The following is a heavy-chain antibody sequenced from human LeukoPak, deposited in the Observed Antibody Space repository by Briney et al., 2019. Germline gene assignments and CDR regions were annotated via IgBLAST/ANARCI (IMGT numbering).Heavy chain of an antibody. V-gene: IGHV4-59*11. CDR2: IYYSGST. CDR3: VRVGRGNGGRFDP. D-gene: IGHD3-16*01. J-gene: IGHJ5*02. CDR1: GGSISSHY. Sequence: SETLSLTCTVSGGSISSHYWSWIRQPPGKGLGWIGYIYYSGSTNYNPSLKSRVTISVDTSKNQFSLKLSSVTAADTAVYYCVRVGRGNGGRFDPWGQGTLVTVSS.